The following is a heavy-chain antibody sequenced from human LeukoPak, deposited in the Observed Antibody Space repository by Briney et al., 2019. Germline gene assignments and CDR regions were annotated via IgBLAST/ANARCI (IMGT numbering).Heavy chain of an antibody. CDR2: ISAYNGNT. D-gene: IGHD6-13*01. CDR1: GYTLTSYG. J-gene: IGHJ3*02. V-gene: IGHV1-18*01. Sequence: ASVKVSCKASGYTLTSYGISWVRQAPGQGLEWMGWISAYNGNTNYAQKLQGRVTMTTDTSTSTAYMELRSLRSDDTAVYYCARSRVAAAGTQAFDIWGQGTMVTVSS. CDR3: ARSRVAAAGTQAFDI.